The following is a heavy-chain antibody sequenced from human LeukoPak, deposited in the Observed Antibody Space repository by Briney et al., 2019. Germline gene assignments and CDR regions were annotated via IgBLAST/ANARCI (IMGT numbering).Heavy chain of an antibody. V-gene: IGHV3-23*01. CDR3: ARDGAVLRYFDWLPPVGNFDY. D-gene: IGHD3-9*01. CDR1: GFTFNTYA. CDR2: ITGTGGNT. Sequence: GGSLRLSCAGSGFTFNTYAMSWVRQAPGKGLEWVSGITGTGGNTYYADSVKGRFTISRVNSKNTLYLQMNSLRADDTALYYCARDGAVLRYFDWLPPVGNFDYWGQGTLVTVSS. J-gene: IGHJ4*02.